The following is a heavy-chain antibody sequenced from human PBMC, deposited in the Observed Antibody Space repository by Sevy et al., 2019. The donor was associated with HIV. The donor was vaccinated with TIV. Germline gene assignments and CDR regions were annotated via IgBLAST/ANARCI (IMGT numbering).Heavy chain of an antibody. D-gene: IGHD3-16*01. CDR1: GFTFSTYG. V-gene: IGHV3-33*01. J-gene: IGHJ4*02. CDR2: IWFDGSNT. Sequence: GGSLRLSCAASGFTFSTYGMHWVLQAPGKGLEWVAVIWFDGSNTYYADSVKGRFTISRDIAKNTLHLQMNSLRAEDTAVYYCARDLEFYDYAEYGPAFMPDYWGQGTLVTVSS. CDR3: ARDLEFYDYAEYGPAFMPDY.